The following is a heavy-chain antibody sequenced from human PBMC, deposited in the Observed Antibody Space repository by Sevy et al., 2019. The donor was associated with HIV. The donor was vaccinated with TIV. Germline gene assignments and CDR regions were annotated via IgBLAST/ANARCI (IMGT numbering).Heavy chain of an antibody. CDR3: GRFTIFGVELGSYAMDV. CDR2: IIPIFGTT. CDR1: GGTFSTHG. J-gene: IGHJ6*02. V-gene: IGHV1-69*13. Sequence: ASVKVSCKASGGTFSTHGISWVRQAPGQGLAWMGGIIPIFGTTNYAQNFQGRVTITADGSTNTAYMDLSSLTSEDTAVYYCGRFTIFGVELGSYAMDVWGQGTTVTVSS. D-gene: IGHD3-3*01.